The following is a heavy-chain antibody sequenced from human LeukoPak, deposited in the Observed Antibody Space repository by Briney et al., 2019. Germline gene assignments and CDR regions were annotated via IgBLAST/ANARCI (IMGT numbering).Heavy chain of an antibody. CDR3: AKGSRGNRPYYFDY. V-gene: IGHV3-23*01. CDR2: ITDSGGDT. Sequence: GGSLRLSCAVSGFTVSRNYMTWVRQAPGKGLEWVSAITDSGGDTYHADSVKGRFTISRDNSKNTLYLQTNSLRAEDTAIYYCAKGSRGNRPYYFDYWGQGTLVTVSS. CDR1: GFTVSRNY. D-gene: IGHD2-15*01. J-gene: IGHJ4*02.